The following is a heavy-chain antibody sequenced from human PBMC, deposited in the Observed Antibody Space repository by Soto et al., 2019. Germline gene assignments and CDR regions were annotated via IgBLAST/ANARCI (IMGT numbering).Heavy chain of an antibody. D-gene: IGHD3-9*01. J-gene: IGHJ6*03. CDR1: GFTFSSYA. Sequence: PGGSLRLSCAASGFTFSSYAMSWVRQAPGKGLEWVSAISGSGGSTYYADSVKGRFTISRGNSKNTLYLQMNSLRAEDTAVYYCAKGEYYDILTGYRLYYYYYMDVWGKGTTVTVSS. CDR2: ISGSGGST. CDR3: AKGEYYDILTGYRLYYYYYMDV. V-gene: IGHV3-23*01.